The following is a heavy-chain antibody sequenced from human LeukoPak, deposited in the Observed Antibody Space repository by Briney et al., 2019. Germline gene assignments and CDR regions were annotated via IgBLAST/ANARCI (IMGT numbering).Heavy chain of an antibody. CDR3: ARDRLYSYSTRWEIDY. CDR1: GYTFTSFG. Sequence: GASMKVSCKASGYTFTSFGISWVRQAPGQGLEWMGWISTYNGDTNYAQNIQGRVTMTTDTSTSTAYMELRSLRSDDTAVYYCARDRLYSYSTRWEIDYWGQGTLVTVSS. CDR2: ISTYNGDT. D-gene: IGHD6-13*01. V-gene: IGHV1-18*01. J-gene: IGHJ4*02.